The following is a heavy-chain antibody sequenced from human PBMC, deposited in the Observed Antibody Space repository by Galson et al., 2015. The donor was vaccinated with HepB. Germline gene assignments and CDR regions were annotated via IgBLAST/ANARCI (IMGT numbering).Heavy chain of an antibody. J-gene: IGHJ5*02. V-gene: IGHV6-1*01. CDR3: ARQDGSGSYAGMGWFDP. CDR2: TYYRSEWHY. CDR1: GDSVSSNRAT. Sequence: CAISGDSVSSNRATWSWIRQSPSRGLEWLGRTYYRSEWHYDYAVSVKSRISINPDTSKNQFSLKLSSVTAADTAVYYCARQDGSGSYAGMGWFDPWGQGTLVTVSS. D-gene: IGHD3-10*01.